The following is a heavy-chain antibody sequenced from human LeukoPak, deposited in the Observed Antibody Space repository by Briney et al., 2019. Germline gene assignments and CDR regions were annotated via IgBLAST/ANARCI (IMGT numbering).Heavy chain of an antibody. CDR2: IRYDGSNK. J-gene: IGHJ4*02. Sequence: GGSLRLSCAASGFTFSSYGMHWVRQAPGKGLEWVAFIRYDGSNKYYADSVKGRFTISRDNSKNTLYLQMNSLRAEDTAVYYCAKDFNWNDVPLFDYWGQGTLVTVSS. V-gene: IGHV3-30*02. D-gene: IGHD1-20*01. CDR1: GFTFSSYG. CDR3: AKDFNWNDVPLFDY.